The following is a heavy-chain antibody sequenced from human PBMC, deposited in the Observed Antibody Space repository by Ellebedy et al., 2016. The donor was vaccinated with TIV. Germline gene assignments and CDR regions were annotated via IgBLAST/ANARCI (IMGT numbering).Heavy chain of an antibody. J-gene: IGHJ4*02. CDR2: IKDDGTLK. Sequence: GGSLRLXXAASGFTFSTYWMNWVRQAPGKGLEWLASIKDDGTLKHYVDSGKGRFLISRDNARSSVYLQMNSLRAEDTAVYYCAASFDYWGQGALVTVSS. V-gene: IGHV3-7*03. CDR1: GFTFSTYW. CDR3: AASFDY.